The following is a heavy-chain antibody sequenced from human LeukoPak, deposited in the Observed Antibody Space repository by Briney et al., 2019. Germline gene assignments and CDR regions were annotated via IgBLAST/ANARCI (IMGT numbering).Heavy chain of an antibody. CDR1: GGTFSNYG. J-gene: IGHJ4*02. V-gene: IGHV1-69*05. CDR3: ARDRYYDSRGNFYESGY. D-gene: IGHD3-22*01. Sequence: SVKISCKTSGGTFSNYGISWVRQAPGQGLEWMGGIIPILGTTNYAQKFQDRVTITTDESMSTAYMELNRLRSEDTAVYYCARDRYYDSRGNFYESGYWGQGTLVTVSS. CDR2: IIPILGTT.